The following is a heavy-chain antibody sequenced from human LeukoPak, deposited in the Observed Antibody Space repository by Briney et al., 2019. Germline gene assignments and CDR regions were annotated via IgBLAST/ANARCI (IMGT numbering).Heavy chain of an antibody. V-gene: IGHV4-59*01. J-gene: IGHJ4*02. CDR2: IYYSGST. D-gene: IGHD5-12*01. CDR1: GGSISSYY. Sequence: PSETLSLTCTVSGGSISSYYWSWIRQPPGKGLEWIGYIYYSGSTNYNPSLKSRVTISVDTSKNQFSLKLSSVTAADTAVYYCARSGRGGYDKFDYWGQGTLVTVSS. CDR3: ARSGRGGYDKFDY.